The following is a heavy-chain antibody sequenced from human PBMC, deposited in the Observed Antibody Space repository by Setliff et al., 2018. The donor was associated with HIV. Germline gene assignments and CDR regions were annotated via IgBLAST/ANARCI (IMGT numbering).Heavy chain of an antibody. V-gene: IGHV1-69*05. J-gene: IGHJ4*03. Sequence: SVKVSCKASGGTFSSYAISWVRQAPGQGLEWMGGIIPIFGTANYAQKFQGRVTVTMDTSTSTAYMELRSLKSDDTAVYYCARGKTWLRFLDYWGQGTTVTVSS. CDR1: GGTFSSYA. CDR2: IIPIFGTA. CDR3: ARGKTWLRFLDY. D-gene: IGHD5-12*01.